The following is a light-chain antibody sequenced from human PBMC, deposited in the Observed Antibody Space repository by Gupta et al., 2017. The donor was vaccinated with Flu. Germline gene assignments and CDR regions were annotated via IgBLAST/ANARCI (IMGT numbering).Light chain of an antibody. J-gene: IGLJ1*01. CDR2: EVS. Sequence: QSALTQPASVSGSPGQSITISCTGTGSDVGGYNYVSWYQQHPGKAPKLMIYEVSNRPSGVSNRFSGSKSGNTASLTISGLQAEDEADYYCSSFSITITYVFGTWTKVTVL. CDR3: SSFSITITYV. V-gene: IGLV2-14*01. CDR1: GSDVGGYNY.